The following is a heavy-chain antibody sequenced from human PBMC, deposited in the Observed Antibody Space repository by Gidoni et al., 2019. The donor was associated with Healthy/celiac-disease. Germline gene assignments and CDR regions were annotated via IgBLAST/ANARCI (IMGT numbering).Heavy chain of an antibody. V-gene: IGHV1-8*01. Sequence: QVQLVQSGAEVKKPGASVRVSCKASGYTFTSYDINWVRQATGQGLEWMGWMNPNSGNTGYAQKFQGRVTMTRNTSISTAYMELSSLRSEDTAVYYCARVFVRNDFWSGYYDFDYWGQGTLVTVSS. CDR3: ARVFVRNDFWSGYYDFDY. J-gene: IGHJ4*02. CDR1: GYTFTSYD. CDR2: MNPNSGNT. D-gene: IGHD3-3*01.